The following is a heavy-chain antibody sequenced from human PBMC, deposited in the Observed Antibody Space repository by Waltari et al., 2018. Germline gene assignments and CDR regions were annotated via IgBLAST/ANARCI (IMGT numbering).Heavy chain of an antibody. V-gene: IGHV1-69*01. Sequence: VQLVQSGSEVKKPGSSVKVSCKASGGTFSSIGIPWVRLAPGPGLESRGGVIPMFGTTTYTETFQGRITMTADESTRTAYMELSRLRSEDTAVYYCACQSGSVGQYYYYGMDVWGQGTTVTVSS. CDR1: GGTFSSIG. CDR2: VIPMFGTT. CDR3: ACQSGSVGQYYYYGMDV. J-gene: IGHJ6*02. D-gene: IGHD5-12*01.